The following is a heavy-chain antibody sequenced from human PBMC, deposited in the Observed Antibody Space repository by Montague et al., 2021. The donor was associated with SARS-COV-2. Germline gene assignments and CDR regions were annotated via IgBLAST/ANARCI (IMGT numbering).Heavy chain of an antibody. Sequence: SETLSLTCARAGGSFCNDYWGWIGQPPGWGLECIGEGNQSGTTIYNPSVKSGVTISEDTSKNQFYLRLNSVTAADTAVYYCARGRRPVVVPGAGPAGRAFDIWGQGTMVTVSS. CDR1: GGSFCNDY. CDR2: GNQSGTT. CDR3: ARGRRPVVVPGAGPAGRAFDI. V-gene: IGHV4-34*01. J-gene: IGHJ3*02. D-gene: IGHD2-2*01.